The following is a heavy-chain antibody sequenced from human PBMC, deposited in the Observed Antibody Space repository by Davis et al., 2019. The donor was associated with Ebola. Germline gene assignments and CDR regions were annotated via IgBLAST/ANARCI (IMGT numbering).Heavy chain of an antibody. CDR1: GYTFTNYW. CDR2: IYPGDSDT. V-gene: IGHV5-51*01. J-gene: IGHJ4*02. Sequence: PGGSLRLSCKTSGYTFTNYWVGWVRQMPGKGLEWMGIIYPGDSDTRYSPSFQGQVTISADKSITTAYLQWSSLKASDSAIYYCAKRGTNYYFDFWGQGTLVTVSS. CDR3: AKRGTNYYFDF.